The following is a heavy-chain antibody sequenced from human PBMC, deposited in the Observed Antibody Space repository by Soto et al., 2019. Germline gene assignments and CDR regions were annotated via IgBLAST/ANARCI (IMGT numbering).Heavy chain of an antibody. Sequence: QVQLQESGPGLVKPSQTLSLTCTVSGGSISSGGYYWSWIRQHPGKGLEWIGYIYYSGSTYYNPSLKSRVTISVDTSKNQFSLKLSSVTAADTAVYYCAREGYYGSGSYYTSSYGMDVWGQGTTVTVSS. D-gene: IGHD3-10*01. J-gene: IGHJ6*02. CDR1: GGSISSGGYY. V-gene: IGHV4-31*03. CDR3: AREGYYGSGSYYTSSYGMDV. CDR2: IYYSGST.